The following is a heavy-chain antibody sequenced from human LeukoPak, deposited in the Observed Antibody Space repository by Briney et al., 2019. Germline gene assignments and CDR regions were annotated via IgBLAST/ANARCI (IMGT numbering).Heavy chain of an antibody. CDR3: ARYLVVTDAFDI. J-gene: IGHJ3*02. CDR2: IYYSGST. D-gene: IGHD3-22*01. CDR1: GGSISSSGYY. Sequence: SETLSLTCTVSGGSISSSGYYWGWIRQPPGKGLEWIASIYYSGSTYYNPSLKSRVTISVDTSKNQFSLKLSSVTAADTAVYYCARYLVVTDAFDIWGQGTMVTVSS. V-gene: IGHV4-39*01.